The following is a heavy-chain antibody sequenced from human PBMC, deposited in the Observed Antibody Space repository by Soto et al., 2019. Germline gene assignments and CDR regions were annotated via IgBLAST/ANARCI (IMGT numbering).Heavy chain of an antibody. D-gene: IGHD2-21*02. CDR2: ISDSGGRS. V-gene: IGHV3-23*01. CDR3: ANVGATAIYWYFEV. J-gene: IGHJ2*01. Sequence: DVQLLESGGGLEQPGGSLRLSCAASGFIFSNYAMTWVRQPPGKGLEWVAAISDSGGRSFYADAVKGRFVISRDNSNSTLHLQMKSLRVDDTATYYCANVGATAIYWYFEVWGRGARVTVSS. CDR1: GFIFSNYA.